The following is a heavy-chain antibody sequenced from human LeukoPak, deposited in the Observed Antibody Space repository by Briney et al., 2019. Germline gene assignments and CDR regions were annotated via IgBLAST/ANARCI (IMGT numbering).Heavy chain of an antibody. Sequence: GGSLRLSCAASGFTFSSYAMSWVRQAPGKGLEWVGRIKSKTDGGTTDYAAPVKGRFTISRDDSKNTLYLQMNSLKTEDIAVYYCTTGDYSAFDPWGQGTLVIVSS. J-gene: IGHJ5*02. CDR3: TTGDYSAFDP. CDR1: GFTFSSYA. CDR2: IKSKTDGGTT. V-gene: IGHV3-15*01. D-gene: IGHD3-10*01.